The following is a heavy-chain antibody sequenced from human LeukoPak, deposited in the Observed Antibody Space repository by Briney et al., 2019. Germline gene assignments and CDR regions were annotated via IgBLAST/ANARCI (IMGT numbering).Heavy chain of an antibody. CDR2: ISGSGGST. CDR1: GCTFSSYA. CDR3: AKGVTGSPLLFDY. J-gene: IGHJ4*02. V-gene: IGHV3-23*01. Sequence: GGTLRISCAASGCTFSSYAMRWVRQAPGKGLKWVSAISGSGGSTYYADSVKGRFTISRDNSKNALYLQMNSLRAEDTALYYCAKGVTGSPLLFDYWGQGTLVTVSS. D-gene: IGHD1-1*01.